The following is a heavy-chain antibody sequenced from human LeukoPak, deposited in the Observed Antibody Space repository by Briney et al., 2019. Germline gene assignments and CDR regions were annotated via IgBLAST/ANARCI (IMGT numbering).Heavy chain of an antibody. Sequence: GGSLRLSCAASGFTVSSNYMSWVRQAPGKGLEWVSVIYSGGNTYYADSVKGRFTISRDNSRNTLYLQMNSLRAEDTAVYYCARMYGDSAEYFQHWGQGTLVAVSS. CDR2: IYSGGNT. CDR1: GFTVSSNY. D-gene: IGHD4-17*01. CDR3: ARMYGDSAEYFQH. J-gene: IGHJ1*01. V-gene: IGHV3-53*01.